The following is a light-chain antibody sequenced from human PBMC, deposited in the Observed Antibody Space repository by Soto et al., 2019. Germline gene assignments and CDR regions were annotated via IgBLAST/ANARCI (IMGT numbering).Light chain of an antibody. CDR1: SSNIGAGYD. CDR2: EVS. J-gene: IGLJ1*01. CDR3: SSYTSSSTPV. Sequence: QSVLTQPPSVSGAPGQRVTISCTGSSSNIGAGYDVHWYQQLPGTAPKLMIYEVSNRPSGVSNRFSGSKSGNTASLTISGLQAEDEADYYCSSYTSSSTPVFGTGTKLTVL. V-gene: IGLV1-40*01.